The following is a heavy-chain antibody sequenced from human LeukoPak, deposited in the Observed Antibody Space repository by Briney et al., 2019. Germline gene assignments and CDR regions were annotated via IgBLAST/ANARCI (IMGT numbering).Heavy chain of an antibody. V-gene: IGHV3-20*04. CDR1: GFTFDAYG. CDR2: INWNGGST. Sequence: GGSLRLSCAASGFTFDAYGMSWVRQAPGKGLEWVSGINWNGGSTGYADSVKGRFTISRDNAKNSLYLQMNSLRAEDTALYYCASGSGSGYYYFVYWGQGTLVTVSS. D-gene: IGHD3-22*01. J-gene: IGHJ4*02. CDR3: ASGSGSGYYYFVY.